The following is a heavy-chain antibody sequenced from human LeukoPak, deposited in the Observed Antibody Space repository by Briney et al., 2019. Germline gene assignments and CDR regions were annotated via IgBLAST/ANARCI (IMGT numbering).Heavy chain of an antibody. CDR3: ARGEGEQWLVLYPYYYYMDV. V-gene: IGHV1-2*02. CDR1: GYTFTGYY. CDR2: INPNSGGT. D-gene: IGHD6-19*01. Sequence: ASVKVSCKASGYTFTGYYMHWVRQAPGQGLEWMGWINPNSGGTNYAQKFQGRVTMTRDTSISTAYMELSRLRSDDTAVYYCARGEGEQWLVLYPYYYYMDVWGKGTTVTISS. J-gene: IGHJ6*03.